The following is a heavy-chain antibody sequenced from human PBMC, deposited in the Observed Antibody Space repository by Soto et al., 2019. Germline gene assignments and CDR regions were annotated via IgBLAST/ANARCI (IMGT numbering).Heavy chain of an antibody. CDR1: GGTFSSYA. J-gene: IGHJ6*02. D-gene: IGHD3-3*01. V-gene: IGHV1-69*01. CDR3: AAPITIFGVTRTYGMDV. Sequence: QVQLVQSGAEVKKPGSSVKVSCKASGGTFSSYAISWVRQAPGQGLEWMGGIIPIFGTANYAQKFQGRVTITADESTSTAYMELSSLRSEDTAVYYCAAPITIFGVTRTYGMDVWGQGTTFTVSS. CDR2: IIPIFGTA.